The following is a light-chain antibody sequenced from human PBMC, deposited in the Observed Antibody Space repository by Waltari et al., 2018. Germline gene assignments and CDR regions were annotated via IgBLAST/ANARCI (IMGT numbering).Light chain of an antibody. CDR2: AAS. V-gene: IGKV1-39*01. Sequence: EIQLTQFPSSLSASVGDRVTITCRASQTIATFLNWYQQKPGRAPKLLIYAASNLQSGVPSRFSDSGSVTEYTLTINSLQPEDFATYFCQQSYGTPPYTFGQGTRLEIK. J-gene: IGKJ2*01. CDR3: QQSYGTPPYT. CDR1: QTIATF.